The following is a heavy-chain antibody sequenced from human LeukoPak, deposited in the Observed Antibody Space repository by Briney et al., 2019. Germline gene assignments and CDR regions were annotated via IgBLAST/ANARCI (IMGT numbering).Heavy chain of an antibody. CDR2: IYYSGGT. D-gene: IGHD6-19*01. CDR1: GGSISSYY. V-gene: IGHV4-59*01. Sequence: PSETLSLTCTVSGGSISSYYWSWIRQPPGKGLEWIGYIYYSGGTNYNPSLKSRVTISVDTSKNQFSLKLSSVTAADTAVYYCARAGGWYGYYYYGMDVWGQGTTVTVSS. J-gene: IGHJ6*02. CDR3: ARAGGWYGYYYYGMDV.